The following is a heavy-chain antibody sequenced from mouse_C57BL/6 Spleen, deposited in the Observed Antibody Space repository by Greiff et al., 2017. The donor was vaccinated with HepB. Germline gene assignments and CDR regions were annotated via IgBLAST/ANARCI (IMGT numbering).Heavy chain of an antibody. CDR2: INPGSGGT. CDR3: SRDYDYDGNGWFAY. D-gene: IGHD2-4*01. CDR1: GYAFTNYL. J-gene: IGHJ3*01. V-gene: IGHV1-54*01. Sequence: QVQLKESGAELVRPGTSVKVSCKASGYAFTNYLIEWVKQRPGQGLEWIGVINPGSGGTNYNEKFKGKATLTADKSSSTAYMQLSSLTSEDSAVYFCSRDYDYDGNGWFAYWGQGTLVTVSA.